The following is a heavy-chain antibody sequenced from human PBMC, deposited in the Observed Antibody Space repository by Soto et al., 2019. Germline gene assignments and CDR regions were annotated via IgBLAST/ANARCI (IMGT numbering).Heavy chain of an antibody. CDR3: AKSPGTVTAPHFFDY. D-gene: IGHD2-21*02. V-gene: IGHV3-30*18. CDR1: GFTFSTYA. Sequence: GGSLRLSCAASGFTFSTYAMHWVRQAPGKGLEWLAVISYDGSDRNYAAYVKGRFTISRDNSKNTLSLQLNSLRAEDTAVYYCAKSPGTVTAPHFFDYWGRGTLVTVSS. J-gene: IGHJ4*02. CDR2: ISYDGSDR.